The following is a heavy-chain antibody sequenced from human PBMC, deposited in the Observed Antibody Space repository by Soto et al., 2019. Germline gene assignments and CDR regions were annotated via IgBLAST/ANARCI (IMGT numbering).Heavy chain of an antibody. CDR1: GFSVTTHY. Sequence: EVQLVETGGGLIQPGGSLRLSCLASGFSVTTHYIIWVRQPPGKGLEWVSTTFTGGSTHYADSVKGRFSISRDNSKNTVYLQMNNLRVEDTAVYYCAKKPPSAVLRWAFVKDVWGQGTKVSVSS. D-gene: IGHD1-26*01. J-gene: IGHJ6*02. V-gene: IGHV3-53*02. CDR3: AKKPPSAVLRWAFVKDV. CDR2: TFTGGST.